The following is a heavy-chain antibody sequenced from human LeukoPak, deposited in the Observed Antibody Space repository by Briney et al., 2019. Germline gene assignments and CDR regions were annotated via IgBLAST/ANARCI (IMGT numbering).Heavy chain of an antibody. D-gene: IGHD5-18*01. CDR2: IYYSGST. J-gene: IGHJ6*03. V-gene: IGHV4-59*01. Sequence: NPSETLSLTCTVSGGSISSYYWSWIRQPPGKGLEWIGYIYYSGSTNYNPSLKSRVTISVDTSKNQFSLKLSSVTAADTAVYYCARTTEGGYTYDYFYYYYMDVWGKGTTATISS. CDR3: ARTTEGGYTYDYFYYYYMDV. CDR1: GGSISSYY.